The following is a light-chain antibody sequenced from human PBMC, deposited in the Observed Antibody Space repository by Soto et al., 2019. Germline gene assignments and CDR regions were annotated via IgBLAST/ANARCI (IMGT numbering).Light chain of an antibody. CDR3: QEYDNWPALS. CDR2: GAS. CDR1: QNVKTY. Sequence: EIVMTQSPATLSVSPGESATLSCRASQNVKTYLAWYQQRPGQAPRLLMYGASTRASGTPARFSGSGSGTEFTLTITSLQSEDFAMYYCQEYDNWPALSCGGGTTVEIK. V-gene: IGKV3D-15*01. J-gene: IGKJ4*01.